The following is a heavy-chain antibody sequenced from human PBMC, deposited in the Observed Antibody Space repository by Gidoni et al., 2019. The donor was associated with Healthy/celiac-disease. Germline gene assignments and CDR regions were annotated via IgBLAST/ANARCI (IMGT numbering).Heavy chain of an antibody. J-gene: IGHJ4*02. CDR1: GFTFSSYG. Sequence: QVQLVESGGGVVQPGMSRILSCAASGFTFSSYGMHWVRQAPGKGLAWVAVISYDGSNKYYADSVKGRFAISRDNSKNTLYLQMNSLRAEDTAVYYCANLARASDFDYWGQGTLVTVSS. CDR2: ISYDGSNK. V-gene: IGHV3-30*18. CDR3: ANLARASDFDY.